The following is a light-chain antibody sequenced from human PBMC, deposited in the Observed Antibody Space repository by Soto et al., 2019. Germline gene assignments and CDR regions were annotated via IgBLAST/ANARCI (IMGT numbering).Light chain of an antibody. CDR3: GADHGSGSNFLVV. CDR1: SGYSNYK. J-gene: IGLJ2*01. CDR2: VGTGGTVG. V-gene: IGLV9-49*01. Sequence: QLVLTQPPSASASLGASVTLTCTLSSGYSNYKVDWYQQRPGKGPRFVMRVGTGGTVGSKGDGIPDRFSVLGSGLNRYLTIKNIQEEDESDYHCGADHGSGSNFLVVFGGGTKVTVL.